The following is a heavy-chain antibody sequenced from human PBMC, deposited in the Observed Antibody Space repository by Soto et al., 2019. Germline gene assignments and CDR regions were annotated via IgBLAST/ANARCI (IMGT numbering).Heavy chain of an antibody. CDR3: ARASAYVSGCYHDY. V-gene: IGHV1-69*13. J-gene: IGHJ4*03. D-gene: IGHD6-19*01. Sequence: SVKVSCKASGGTFSSDAVSWVRQAPGQGLEWMGGLIPILGTTHYAQKFQGRVTITADESTNKAYMELSSLRSDDTAVYYCARASAYVSGCYHDYWGQGTRVTVSS. CDR1: GGTFSSDA. CDR2: LIPILGTT.